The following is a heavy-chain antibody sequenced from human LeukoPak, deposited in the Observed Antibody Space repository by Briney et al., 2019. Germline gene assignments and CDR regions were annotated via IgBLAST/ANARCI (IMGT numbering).Heavy chain of an antibody. CDR3: AKDRLVVAPAAMTSNFDY. CDR1: GFIFSNFG. J-gene: IGHJ4*02. V-gene: IGHV3-30*06. Sequence: GGSLRLSCEASGFIFSNFGMHWVRQAPGKGLEWLAVISYDGRNTYYADSVKGRLTISRDNSKNTLFLQMNSLRGEDTAVYYCAKDRLVVAPAAMTSNFDYWGQGTLVTVSS. CDR2: ISYDGRNT. D-gene: IGHD2-2*01.